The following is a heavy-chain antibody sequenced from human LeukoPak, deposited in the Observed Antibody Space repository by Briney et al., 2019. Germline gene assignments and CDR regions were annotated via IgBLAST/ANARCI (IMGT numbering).Heavy chain of an antibody. D-gene: IGHD1-7*01. J-gene: IGHJ4*02. CDR1: GFTFSGYW. CDR2: ISTDGSST. Sequence: PGGSLRLSCAASGFTFSGYWMHWVRQAPGKGLVWVSRISTDGSSTNYADSVKGRFTISRDNAKNTLYLQMNSLRADDTAVYYCAGGRSRNYGLFDYWGQGTLVTVSS. CDR3: AGGRSRNYGLFDY. V-gene: IGHV3-74*01.